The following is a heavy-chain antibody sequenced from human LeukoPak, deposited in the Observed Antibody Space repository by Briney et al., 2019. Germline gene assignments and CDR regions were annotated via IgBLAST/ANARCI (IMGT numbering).Heavy chain of an antibody. CDR3: ARHSYESGWFFFGY. CDR1: GGSMTSFY. Sequence: SETLSLTCSASGGSMTSFYWSWIRQSPGRGLEWIGYIYNNENTSYNASVKSRVTMSLDTCKSQVSLRVTSVTAANRAVYFCARHSYESGWFFFGYWGQGILVTVSS. J-gene: IGHJ4*02. V-gene: IGHV4-59*08. CDR2: IYNNENT. D-gene: IGHD6-19*01.